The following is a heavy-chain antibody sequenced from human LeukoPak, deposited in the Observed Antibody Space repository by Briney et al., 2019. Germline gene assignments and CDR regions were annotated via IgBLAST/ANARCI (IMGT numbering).Heavy chain of an antibody. CDR3: ARGRSRGSDY. Sequence: PGGSLRLSCAASGFTFSDYYMSWIRQAPGKGLEWVSYISNSGSYTNYADSVKGRFTISRDNAKSSLYLQMNIVRADDSAVYYCARGRSRGSDYWGQGTLVTVSS. CDR1: GFTFSDYY. D-gene: IGHD3-16*01. CDR2: ISNSGSYT. J-gene: IGHJ4*02. V-gene: IGHV3-11*05.